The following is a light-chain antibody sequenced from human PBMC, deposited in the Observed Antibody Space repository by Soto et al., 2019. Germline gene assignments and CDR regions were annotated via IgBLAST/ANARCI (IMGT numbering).Light chain of an antibody. CDR1: SSDVGGYSY. Sequence: QSALTQPPSASGSPGQSVTISCTGTSSDVGGYSYVSWYQQHPGKAPKLMLYEVSKRPSGVPARFSGSKSGITASLTVSGLQAEDEADYYCGSYTNSNSFVLGGGTKLTVL. CDR2: EVS. CDR3: GSYTNSNSFV. V-gene: IGLV2-8*01. J-gene: IGLJ2*01.